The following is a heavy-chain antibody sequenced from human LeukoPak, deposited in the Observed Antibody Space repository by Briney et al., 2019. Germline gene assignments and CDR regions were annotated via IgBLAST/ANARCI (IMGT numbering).Heavy chain of an antibody. V-gene: IGHV1-24*01. D-gene: IGHD6-19*01. CDR3: ATDSSGWVGNY. CDR2: FDPEDGET. Sequence: ASVKVSCKXSGYTLTELSMHWVRQAPGKGLEWVGGFDPEDGETIYAQKFQGRVTMTEDTSTDTAYMELSSLRSEDTAVYYSATDSSGWVGNYWGQGTLVTVSS. J-gene: IGHJ4*02. CDR1: GYTLTELS.